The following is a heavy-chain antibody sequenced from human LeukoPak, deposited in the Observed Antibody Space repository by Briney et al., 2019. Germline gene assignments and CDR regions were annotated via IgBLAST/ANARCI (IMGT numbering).Heavy chain of an antibody. Sequence: SETLSPTCTVSGGSISSSYWSWIRQPAGKGLEWIGRVYTSGSTNYNYNPSLKSRLTMSVDTSKNQFSLKLRSVTAADTAVYYCARDPNSALWGQGTLVTVSS. J-gene: IGHJ4*02. CDR3: ARDPNSAL. D-gene: IGHD2-21*01. V-gene: IGHV4-4*07. CDR2: VYTSGST. CDR1: GGSISSSY.